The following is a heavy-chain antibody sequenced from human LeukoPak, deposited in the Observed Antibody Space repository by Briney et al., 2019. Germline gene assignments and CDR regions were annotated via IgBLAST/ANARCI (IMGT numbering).Heavy chain of an antibody. CDR1: GGSISSGSYY. Sequence: PSQTLSLTCTVSGGSISSGSYYWSWLRQPAGRGLEWIGRIYTSGSTNYNPSLKSRVTISVDTSKNQFSLKMSSVTAADTAVYYCARAGGGDTAMVGYWGQGTLVTVSS. D-gene: IGHD5-18*01. CDR2: IYTSGST. J-gene: IGHJ4*02. V-gene: IGHV4-61*02. CDR3: ARAGGGDTAMVGY.